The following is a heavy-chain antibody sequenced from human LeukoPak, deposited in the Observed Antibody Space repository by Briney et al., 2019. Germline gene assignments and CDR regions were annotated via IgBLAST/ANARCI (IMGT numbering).Heavy chain of an antibody. CDR1: GFTFSSYG. D-gene: IGHD3-10*01. CDR3: AKVGSLWFGELDY. CDR2: ISYDGSNK. V-gene: IGHV3-30*18. J-gene: IGHJ4*02. Sequence: PGGSLRLSCAASGFTFSSYGMHWVRQAPGKGLEWVAVISYDGSNKYYADSVKGRFTISRDNSKNTLYLQMNSLRAEDTAVYYCAKVGSLWFGELDYWGQGTLVTVSS.